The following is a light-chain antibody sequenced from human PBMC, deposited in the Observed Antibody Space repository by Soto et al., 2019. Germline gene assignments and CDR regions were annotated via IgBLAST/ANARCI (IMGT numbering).Light chain of an antibody. CDR3: QQRSNWPPFT. J-gene: IGKJ3*01. V-gene: IGKV3-11*01. CDR1: QSVSSY. Sequence: EIVLTQSPATLSLSPGERATLSCRASQSVSSYLAWYPQKPGQAPRLLIYDASNKATGIPARFSGSGSGTDFTLTISSLEPEDFSVYYCQQRSNWPPFTFGHGTKVDIK. CDR2: DAS.